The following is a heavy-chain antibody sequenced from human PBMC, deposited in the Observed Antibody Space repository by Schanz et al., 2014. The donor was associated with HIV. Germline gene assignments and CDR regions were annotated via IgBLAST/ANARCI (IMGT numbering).Heavy chain of an antibody. V-gene: IGHV1-46*01. CDR1: GYTFTSYG. J-gene: IGHJ4*02. D-gene: IGHD3-22*01. CDR3: VRVANYDGDDYYQRSHFDL. CDR2: INPSGGST. Sequence: QVQLVQSGAEVKKPGASVKVSCKASGYTFTSYGISWVRQAPGQGLEWMGIINPSGGSTSYAQKYQGRVTLTADATTAYMDLSSLKFEDTAVYYCVRVANYDGDDYYQRSHFDLWGQGTLVTVSS.